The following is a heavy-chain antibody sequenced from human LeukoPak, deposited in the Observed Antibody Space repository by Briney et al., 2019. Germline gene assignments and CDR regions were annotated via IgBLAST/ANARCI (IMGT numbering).Heavy chain of an antibody. J-gene: IGHJ4*02. CDR2: ISSSSSTI. CDR1: GFTFSRNT. V-gene: IGHV3-48*04. Sequence: RGSLRLSCVASGFTFSRNTKNWVRQAPGKGLEWVSYISSSSSTIYYADSVKGRFTISRDNAKNSLYLQMNSLRAEDTAVYYCATRDCSSTTCFFEHWGQGTLVTVSS. D-gene: IGHD2-2*01. CDR3: ATRDCSSTTCFFEH.